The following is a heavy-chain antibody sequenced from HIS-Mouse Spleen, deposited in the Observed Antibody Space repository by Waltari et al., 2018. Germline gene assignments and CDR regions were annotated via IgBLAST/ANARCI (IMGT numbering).Heavy chain of an antibody. CDR1: GFTLGSVW. CDR3: ARERRGPGWFDP. CDR2: IKQDGSEK. J-gene: IGHJ5*02. Sequence: EVQLVESGGGFVQPGGSLSLSWAASGFTLGSVWMGWVRQAPGKGLEWVANIKQDGSEKYYVDSVKGRFTISRDNAKNSLYLQMNSLRAEDTAVYYCARERRGPGWFDPWGQGTLVTVSS. V-gene: IGHV3-7*01. D-gene: IGHD5-12*01.